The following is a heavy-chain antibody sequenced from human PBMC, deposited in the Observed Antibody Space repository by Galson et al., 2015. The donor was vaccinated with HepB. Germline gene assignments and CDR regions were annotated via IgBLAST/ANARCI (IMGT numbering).Heavy chain of an antibody. D-gene: IGHD3-3*01. J-gene: IGHJ4*02. CDR2: VSFGGNNI. CDR3: AKDGGSGLRYLEWVVSGNYFDH. Sequence: SLRLSCAASGFTFSDHAMHWVRQAPGKGLEWVAVVSFGGNNIYYADSVKGRFTVSRENSKNMLSLQMNSLRLEDTAIYYCAKDGGSGLRYLEWVVSGNYFDHWGQGSLVTVSS. V-gene: IGHV3-30*04. CDR1: GFTFSDHA.